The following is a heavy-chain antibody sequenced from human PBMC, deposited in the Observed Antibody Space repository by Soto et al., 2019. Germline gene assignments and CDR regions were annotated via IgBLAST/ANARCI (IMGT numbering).Heavy chain of an antibody. V-gene: IGHV4-31*02. CDR2: VYHTGTT. CDR1: GGPASGDDLY. CDR3: ARALVTDYNSRDYHYYFAMDV. J-gene: IGHJ6*02. Sequence: SETLSLTCVVSGGPASGDDLYWSWIRHLPGKGLEWIANVYHTGTTYYNPSLKSRVSMSVDTSQNQFSLILASVTAADTAVYYCARALVTDYNSRDYHYYFAMDVWGQGTSVTVSS. D-gene: IGHD3-22*01.